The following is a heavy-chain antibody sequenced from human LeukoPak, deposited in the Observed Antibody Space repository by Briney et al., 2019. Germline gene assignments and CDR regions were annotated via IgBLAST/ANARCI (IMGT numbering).Heavy chain of an antibody. CDR2: ISSSSSYI. J-gene: IGHJ1*01. CDR3: AKDLPNPGTSRHFQY. D-gene: IGHD2-8*01. V-gene: IGHV3-21*04. Sequence: PGGSLRLSCAASGFTFSSYSMNWVRQAPGKGLESVSSISSSSSYIYYADSVKGRFTISRDNAKNSLYLQMNSLRAEDTAVYYCAKDLPNPGTSRHFQYWGQGTLVTVSS. CDR1: GFTFSSYS.